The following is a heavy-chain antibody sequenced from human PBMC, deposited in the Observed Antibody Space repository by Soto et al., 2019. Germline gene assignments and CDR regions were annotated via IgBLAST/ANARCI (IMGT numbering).Heavy chain of an antibody. CDR2: INIDGSST. Sequence: XXSLRLSCAASGFTFRTCWMHWVRQAPGKGLVWVSRINIDGSSTSYADSVKGRFTISRDNAKNTLYLQMNGLRAEDTAVYYCARDRANSGDYWGQGTLVTVSS. J-gene: IGHJ4*02. D-gene: IGHD2-8*01. V-gene: IGHV3-74*01. CDR1: GFTFRTCW. CDR3: ARDRANSGDY.